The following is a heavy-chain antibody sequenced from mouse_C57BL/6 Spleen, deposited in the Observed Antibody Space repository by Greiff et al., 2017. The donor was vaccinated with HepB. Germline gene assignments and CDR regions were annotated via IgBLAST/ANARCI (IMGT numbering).Heavy chain of an antibody. V-gene: IGHV1-7*01. Sequence: VQGVESGAELAKPGASVKLSCKASGYTFTSYWMHWVKQRPGQGLEWIGYINPSSGYTKYNQKFKDKATLTADKSSSTAYMPLSSLTYEDSAVYYCARRSSNSYYAMDYWGQGTSVTVSS. J-gene: IGHJ4*01. CDR3: ARRSSNSYYAMDY. CDR2: INPSSGYT. CDR1: GYTFTSYW. D-gene: IGHD2-5*01.